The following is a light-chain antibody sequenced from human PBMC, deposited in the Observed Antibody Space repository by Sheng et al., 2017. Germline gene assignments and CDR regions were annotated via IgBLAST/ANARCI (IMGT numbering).Light chain of an antibody. CDR2: AAS. CDR3: QQSYSTPLT. Sequence: DIQMTQSPSSLSASVGDRVTITCRASQTISNYLIWYQQKPGQAPSLLIYAASSLHGGVPSRFSGSGSGTDFTLTISSLQPEDFATYYCQQSYSTPLTFGGGPKVEIK. J-gene: IGKJ4*01. CDR1: QTISNY. V-gene: IGKV1-39*01.